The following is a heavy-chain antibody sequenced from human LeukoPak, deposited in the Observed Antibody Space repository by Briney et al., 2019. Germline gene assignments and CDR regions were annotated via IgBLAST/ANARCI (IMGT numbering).Heavy chain of an antibody. D-gene: IGHD4-17*01. Sequence: SETLSLTCAVSGGSLSGYYWTWIRQPPGKGLEWIGEINHSGSDNYNPSLKSRVTISLDTSKNQFSLKLSSVTAADTAVYYCARGQGTVTTHWGQGTLVTVSS. CDR1: GGSLSGYY. CDR3: ARGQGTVTTH. J-gene: IGHJ4*02. V-gene: IGHV4-34*01. CDR2: INHSGSD.